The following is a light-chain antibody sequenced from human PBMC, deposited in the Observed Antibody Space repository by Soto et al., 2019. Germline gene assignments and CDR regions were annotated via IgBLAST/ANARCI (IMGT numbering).Light chain of an antibody. CDR1: QSVSSN. Sequence: EIVMTQSPATLSVSPGERATLSCRASQSVSSNLAWYQQKPGQAPRLLIYGASTRATGIPARFSGSGSGTEFTLTSSSLPSEDFAVYYCQQYNNWRTFGQGTKVEIK. CDR3: QQYNNWRT. V-gene: IGKV3-15*01. CDR2: GAS. J-gene: IGKJ1*01.